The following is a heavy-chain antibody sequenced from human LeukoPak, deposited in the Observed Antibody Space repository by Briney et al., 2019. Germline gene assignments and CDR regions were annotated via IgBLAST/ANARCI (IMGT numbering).Heavy chain of an antibody. V-gene: IGHV5-51*01. Sequence: GESLQISCKGSGYTFTTYWIAWVRQMPGKGLEWMGIIYPGDYDTRYSPSFQGQVTISADKSISTAYPQWSKLKASDTAMYYCARNYGSGNYYTPSDYWGQGTLVTVSS. D-gene: IGHD3-10*01. CDR2: IYPGDYDT. J-gene: IGHJ4*02. CDR3: ARNYGSGNYYTPSDY. CDR1: GYTFTTYW.